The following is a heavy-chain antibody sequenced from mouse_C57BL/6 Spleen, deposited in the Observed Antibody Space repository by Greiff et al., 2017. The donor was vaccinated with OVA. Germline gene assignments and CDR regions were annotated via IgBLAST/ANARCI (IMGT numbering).Heavy chain of an antibody. D-gene: IGHD1-1*01. J-gene: IGHJ3*01. Sequence: VQLQQSGPELVKPGASVKISCKASGYSFTGYYMNWVKQSPEKSLEWIGEINPSTGGTTYNQKFKAKATLTVDKSSSTAYMQLKSLTSEDSAVYYCARRDYYGSSKGFAYWGQGTLVTVSA. CDR1: GYSFTGYY. CDR3: ARRDYYGSSKGFAY. CDR2: INPSTGGT. V-gene: IGHV1-42*01.